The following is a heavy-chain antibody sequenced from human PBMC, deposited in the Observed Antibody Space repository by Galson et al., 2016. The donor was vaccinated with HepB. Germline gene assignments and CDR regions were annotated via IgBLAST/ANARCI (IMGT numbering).Heavy chain of an antibody. CDR2: ISSTSSYT. Sequence: SLRLSCAASGFTFSDYYMSWIRQAPGKGLECVSYISSTSSYTKYADSVRGRFTISRDNAKNSLFLQMNSLRVEDTAVYYCAREGYGDSEGIDYWGQGILVTVSS. D-gene: IGHD4-17*01. CDR1: GFTFSDYY. CDR3: AREGYGDSEGIDY. J-gene: IGHJ4*02. V-gene: IGHV3-11*06.